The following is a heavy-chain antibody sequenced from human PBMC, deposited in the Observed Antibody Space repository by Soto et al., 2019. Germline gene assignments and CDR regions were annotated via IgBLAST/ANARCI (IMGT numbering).Heavy chain of an antibody. Sequence: SETLSLTCAVYGGSFSGYYWSWIRQPPGKGLEWIGEINHSGSTNYNPSLKSRVTISVDTSKNQFSLKLSSVTAADTAVYYCARGPGDIVVVPAASRFDYWGQGTLVTVSS. CDR3: ARGPGDIVVVPAASRFDY. CDR2: INHSGST. D-gene: IGHD2-2*01. J-gene: IGHJ4*02. CDR1: GGSFSGYY. V-gene: IGHV4-34*01.